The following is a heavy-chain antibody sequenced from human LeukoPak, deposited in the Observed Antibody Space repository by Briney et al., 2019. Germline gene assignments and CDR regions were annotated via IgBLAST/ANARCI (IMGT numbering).Heavy chain of an antibody. CDR2: INPNSGGT. D-gene: IGHD3-3*02. CDR1: GYIFSDYY. Sequence: ASVKVSCKASGYIFSDYYMHWVRQAPGQGLDWMGWINPNSGGTNYAQKFQGRVTLTRDTSINTAYMELSRLRSDDTAVYYCATSPRRALANWFDPWGQGTLVTVSS. J-gene: IGHJ5*02. V-gene: IGHV1-2*02. CDR3: ATSPRRALANWFDP.